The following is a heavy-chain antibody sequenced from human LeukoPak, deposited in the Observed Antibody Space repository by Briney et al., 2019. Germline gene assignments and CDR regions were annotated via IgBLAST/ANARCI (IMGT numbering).Heavy chain of an antibody. CDR2: IYTSGST. V-gene: IGHV4-61*02. J-gene: IGHJ3*02. CDR1: GGSISSGSYY. CDR3: ARGRVAFDI. Sequence: SETLSLTCTVSGGSISSGSYYWSWIRQPAGKGLEWIGRIYTSGSTNYNPSLKSRVTISVDTSKNQFSLKLSSVTAAGTAVYYCARGRVAFDIWGQGTMVTVSS.